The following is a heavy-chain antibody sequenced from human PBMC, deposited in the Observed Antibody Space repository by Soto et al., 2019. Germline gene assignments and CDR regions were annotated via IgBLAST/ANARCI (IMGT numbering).Heavy chain of an antibody. CDR1: GYHLTSYG. J-gene: IGHJ6*02. D-gene: IGHD3-9*01. Sequence: QVQLVQSGAEVKKPGASVKVSCKASGYHLTSYGISWVRQAPGQGLEWMGWISAYNGDTNYAQKVQGRGTLTTDTSTSTAYRELRSLRSDDTGVYYCATTTGYSYYYYGMGVWGQGTTVTVSS. V-gene: IGHV1-18*01. CDR3: ATTTGYSYYYYGMGV. CDR2: ISAYNGDT.